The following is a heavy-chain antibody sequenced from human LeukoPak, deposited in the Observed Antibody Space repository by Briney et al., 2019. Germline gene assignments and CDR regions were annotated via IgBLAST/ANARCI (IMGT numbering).Heavy chain of an antibody. CDR2: ITPFNGNT. V-gene: IGHV1-45*02. Sequence: SVKVSCKASGYTFTYRYLHWVRQAPGQALEWMGWITPFNGNTNYAQKFQDRVTITRDRSMSTAYMELRSLRSDDTAVYYCARAGLAAADPLDYWGQGTLVTVSS. J-gene: IGHJ4*02. CDR1: GYTFTYRY. CDR3: ARAGLAAADPLDY. D-gene: IGHD6-13*01.